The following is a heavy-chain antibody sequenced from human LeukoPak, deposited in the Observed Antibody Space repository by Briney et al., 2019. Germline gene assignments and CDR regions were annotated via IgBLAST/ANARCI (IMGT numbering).Heavy chain of an antibody. J-gene: IGHJ6*02. CDR3: ARASLRFLEWLLPRRDYYYYGMDV. CDR1: GYTFTSYG. V-gene: IGHV1-18*01. CDR2: ISAYNGNT. D-gene: IGHD3-3*01. Sequence: GASVKVSCKASGYTFTSYGISWVRQAPGQGLEWMGWISAYNGNTNYSQKFQGRVAITRDTSASTAYMELSSLRSEDTAVYYCARASLRFLEWLLPRRDYYYYGMDVWGQGTTVTVSS.